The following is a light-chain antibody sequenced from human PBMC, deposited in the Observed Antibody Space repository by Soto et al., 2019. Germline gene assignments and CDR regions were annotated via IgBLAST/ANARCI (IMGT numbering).Light chain of an antibody. CDR3: QHYNSYSEA. J-gene: IGKJ1*01. CDR2: KAS. Sequence: DIQMSRSPSTLSGSVGDRVTITCRASQTISSWLGWYQQKPGKAPKLLIYKASTLKSGVPSRFSGSGSGTEFTLTISSLQPDDFATYYCQHYNSYSEAFGQGTKVDIK. V-gene: IGKV1-5*03. CDR1: QTISSW.